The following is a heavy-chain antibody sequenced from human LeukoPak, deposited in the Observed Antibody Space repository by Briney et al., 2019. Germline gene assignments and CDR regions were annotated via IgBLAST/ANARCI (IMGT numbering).Heavy chain of an antibody. J-gene: IGHJ3*02. V-gene: IGHV3-48*01. CDR3: ARAWDGHIAAAGTYDAFDI. CDR2: ISSSSSTI. CDR1: GFTFSSYS. Sequence: GGSLRLSCAASGFTFSSYSMNWVRQAPGKGLEWVSYISSSSSTIYYADSVKGRFTISRDNAKNSLYLQMNSLRAEDTAVYYCARAWDGHIAAAGTYDAFDIWGQGTMVTVSS. D-gene: IGHD6-13*01.